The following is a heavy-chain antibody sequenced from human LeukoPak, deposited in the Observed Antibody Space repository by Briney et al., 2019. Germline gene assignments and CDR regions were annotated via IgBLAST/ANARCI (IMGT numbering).Heavy chain of an antibody. V-gene: IGHV1-2*02. CDR3: ARGGNWNDGDWFDP. Sequence: ASVKVSCKASGYTFTGYYMHWVRQAPGQGLEWMGWINPNSGGTNYAQKVQGRVTMTRDTSISTAYMELSRLRSDDTAVYYCARGGNWNDGDWFDPWGQGTLVTVSS. CDR2: INPNSGGT. D-gene: IGHD1-1*01. J-gene: IGHJ5*02. CDR1: GYTFTGYY.